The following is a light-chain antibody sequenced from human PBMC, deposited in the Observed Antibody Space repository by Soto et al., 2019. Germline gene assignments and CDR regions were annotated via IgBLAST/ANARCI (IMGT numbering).Light chain of an antibody. J-gene: IGLJ1*01. V-gene: IGLV1-44*01. CDR1: SSNIGSNT. Sequence: QSVLTQPPSASGTPGQRVTISCSGSSSNIGSNTVHWYQHLPGTAPRLLIYSNDQRPSGIPARFSASKSGTSASLAISGLQSEDEADYYCGTWADSLNVVYVFGTGTQLTVL. CDR2: SND. CDR3: GTWADSLNVVYV.